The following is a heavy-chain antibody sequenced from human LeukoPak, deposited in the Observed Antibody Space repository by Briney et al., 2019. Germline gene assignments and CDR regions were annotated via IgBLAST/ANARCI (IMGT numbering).Heavy chain of an antibody. CDR1: GYSTSSGYY. Sequence: SETLSLTCTVSGYSTSSGYYWGWIRQPPGKGLEWIGSIYHSGSTYYNPSLKSRVTISVDTSKNQFSLKLSSVTAADTAVYYCARSTTPYYYDSSGYPNWFDPWGQGTLVTVSS. V-gene: IGHV4-38-2*02. CDR3: ARSTTPYYYDSSGYPNWFDP. D-gene: IGHD3-22*01. CDR2: IYHSGST. J-gene: IGHJ5*02.